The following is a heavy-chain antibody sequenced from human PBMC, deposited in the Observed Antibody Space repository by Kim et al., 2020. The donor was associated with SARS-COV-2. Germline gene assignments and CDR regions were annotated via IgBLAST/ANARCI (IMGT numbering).Heavy chain of an antibody. CDR2: IWYDGTDK. D-gene: IGHD3-10*01. V-gene: IGHV3-33*01. CDR3: AGIKGGTTWYGMDV. J-gene: IGHJ6*02. Sequence: GGSLRLSCAASGFTFSSYDMHWVRQTPGKGLELVAAIWYDGTDKDYGDSVKGRFTISRDNPKNTLYLQMNSLRVEDTAVYYCAGIKGGTTWYGMDVWGQGTTVTVSS. CDR1: GFTFSSYD.